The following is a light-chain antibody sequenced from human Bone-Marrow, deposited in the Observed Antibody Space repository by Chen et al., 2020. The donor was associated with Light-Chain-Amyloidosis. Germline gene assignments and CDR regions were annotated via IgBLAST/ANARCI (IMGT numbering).Light chain of an antibody. CDR3: CSYVGGNTVI. V-gene: IGLV2-23*02. CDR1: RSDVGSYNL. J-gene: IGLJ2*01. CDR2: EVS. Sequence: QSALTQPASVSGSPGQSLTISCTGTRSDVGSYNLVSWYQQHPGKAPKLMIYEVSRRPSGVSNRFSGSKSGNTASLTISGLQAEDEADYYCCSYVGGNTVIFGGGTKLTVL.